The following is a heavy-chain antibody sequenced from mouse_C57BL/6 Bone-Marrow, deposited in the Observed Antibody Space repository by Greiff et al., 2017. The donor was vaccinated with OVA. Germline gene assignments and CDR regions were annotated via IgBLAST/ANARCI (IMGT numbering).Heavy chain of an antibody. Sequence: VQLQQSGPVLVKPGASVKMSCKASGYTFTDYYMNWVKQSHGKSLEWIGVINPYNGGTSYNQKFKGKATLTVDKSSSTAYMELNSLTSEDSAVYYCARERGGRFDYWGQGTTLTVSS. CDR2: INPYNGGT. J-gene: IGHJ2*01. D-gene: IGHD1-1*02. CDR3: ARERGGRFDY. CDR1: GYTFTDYY. V-gene: IGHV1-19*01.